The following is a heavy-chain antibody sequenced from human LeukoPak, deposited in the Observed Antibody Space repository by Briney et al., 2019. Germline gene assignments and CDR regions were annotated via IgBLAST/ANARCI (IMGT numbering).Heavy chain of an antibody. CDR1: GFIFSTYA. Sequence: PGGSLRLSCAASGFIFSTYAMNWVRQAPGKGLEWVSSISGSGSRTYYADSVKGRFTISRDKSKNTLYLQMNSLRAEDTAVYYCAKAEREYDYGVDYWGQGTLVTVSS. CDR3: AKAEREYDYGVDY. V-gene: IGHV3-23*01. J-gene: IGHJ4*02. D-gene: IGHD4-17*01. CDR2: ISGSGSRT.